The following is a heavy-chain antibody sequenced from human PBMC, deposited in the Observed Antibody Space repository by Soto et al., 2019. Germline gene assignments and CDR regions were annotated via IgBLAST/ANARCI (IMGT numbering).Heavy chain of an antibody. CDR1: GFIFDDYA. CDR2: LSWNSDNI. V-gene: IGHV3-9*01. Sequence: VQLVEFGGGLVQPGRSLRLSCAASGFIFDDYAMHWVRQAPGKSLEWVSGLSWNSDNIGYADSVKGRFTISRDNAENSLYLQMNSLRPEDTALYYCAKGTVDYVSWYFDLWCGGTLVTVSS. J-gene: IGHJ2*01. D-gene: IGHD3-16*01. CDR3: AKGTVDYVSWYFDL.